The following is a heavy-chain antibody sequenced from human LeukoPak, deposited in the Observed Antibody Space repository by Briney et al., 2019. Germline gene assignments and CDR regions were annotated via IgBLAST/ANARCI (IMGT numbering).Heavy chain of an antibody. CDR1: GFTVITND. Sequence: GGSLRLSCAASGFTVITNDMTCVPHAPGKGFEWVSVLYSDGNTKYADSVQGRFTISRDNSNNTLYLEMNSLSPDHTAVYYCARGVEPLAANTLAYWGQGTLVTVSS. J-gene: IGHJ4*02. CDR3: ARGVEPLAANTLAY. V-gene: IGHV3-53*01. CDR2: LYSDGNT. D-gene: IGHD1-14*01.